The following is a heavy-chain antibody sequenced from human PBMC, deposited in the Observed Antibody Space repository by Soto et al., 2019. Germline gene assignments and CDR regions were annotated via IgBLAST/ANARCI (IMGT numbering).Heavy chain of an antibody. CDR2: ISYDGSNK. J-gene: IGHJ4*02. CDR3: AKKSRGYCSGGSCPLDY. CDR1: GFTFSSYG. V-gene: IGHV3-30*18. Sequence: QVQLVESGGGVVQPGRSLRLSCAASGFTFSSYGMHWVRQAPGKGLEWVAVISYDGSNKYYADSVKGRFTISRDNSKNTLYLQTNSLRAEDTAVYYCAKKSRGYCSGGSCPLDYWGQGTLVTVSS. D-gene: IGHD2-15*01.